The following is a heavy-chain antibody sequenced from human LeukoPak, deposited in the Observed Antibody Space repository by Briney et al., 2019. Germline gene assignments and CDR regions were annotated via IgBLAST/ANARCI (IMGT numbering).Heavy chain of an antibody. V-gene: IGHV1-8*01. CDR1: GYTFTSYD. J-gene: IGHJ5*02. CDR2: MNPNSGNT. D-gene: IGHD2-15*01. CDR3: ARNAFVARYCSGGSCHFDP. Sequence: ASVKVSCKASGYTFTSYDINWVRQATGQGLEWMGWMNPNSGNTGYAQKFQGRVTMTRNTSISTAYMELSSLRSEDTAVYYCARNAFVARYCSGGSCHFDPWGQGTLVTVSS.